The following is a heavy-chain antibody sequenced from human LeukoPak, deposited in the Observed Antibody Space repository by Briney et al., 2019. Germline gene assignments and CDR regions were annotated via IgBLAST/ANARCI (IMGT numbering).Heavy chain of an antibody. CDR2: IKRDGSEE. CDR3: ARDPYSNFFGAFDI. V-gene: IGHV3-7*04. J-gene: IGHJ3*02. D-gene: IGHD6-13*01. CDR1: KFTLSSYW. Sequence: PGGSLRLSCVASKFTLSSYWMSWVRQAPGKGLEWVANIKRDGSEEYYVDSVKGRFTISRDNAKNSLYLQMNSLSSEDTAVYYCARDPYSNFFGAFDIWGQGTMVTVSS.